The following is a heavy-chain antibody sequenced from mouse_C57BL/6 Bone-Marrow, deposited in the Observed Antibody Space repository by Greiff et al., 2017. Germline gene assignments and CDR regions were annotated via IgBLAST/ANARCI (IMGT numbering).Heavy chain of an antibody. D-gene: IGHD1-1*01. CDR3: AGRPDYYDSSYGLAY. J-gene: IGHJ3*01. CDR2: IHPNSGST. V-gene: IGHV1-64*01. Sequence: VQLQQPGAELVKPGASVKLSCKASGYTFTSYWMHWVKQRPGQGLEWIGMIHPNSGSTNYNEKFKSKATLTVDKSSSTAYLQLSSRTSEDAAVYCCAGRPDYYDSSYGLAYWGQGTLVTVSA. CDR1: GYTFTSYW.